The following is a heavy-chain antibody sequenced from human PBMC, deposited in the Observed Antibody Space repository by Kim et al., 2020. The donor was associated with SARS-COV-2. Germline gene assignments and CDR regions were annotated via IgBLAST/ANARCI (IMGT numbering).Heavy chain of an antibody. Sequence: GESLKISCKGSGYNFANYWIAWVRQMPGKGLEWMGIIYPGDSATTFSPSFQGQVTISADKSISTAYLQWSSPKASDTAMYYCARTHDYGDLFDYWGQGTLVTVSS. J-gene: IGHJ4*02. CDR1: GYNFANYW. V-gene: IGHV5-51*01. CDR3: ARTHDYGDLFDY. D-gene: IGHD4-17*01. CDR2: IYPGDSAT.